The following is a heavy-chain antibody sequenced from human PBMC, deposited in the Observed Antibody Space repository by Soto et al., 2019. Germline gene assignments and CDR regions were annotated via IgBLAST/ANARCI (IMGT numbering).Heavy chain of an antibody. CDR1: GFTFSDYY. CDR2: ISSSGSTI. V-gene: IGHV3-11*01. J-gene: IGHJ5*02. CDR3: ARVRYNGSGSSINWFDP. Sequence: QVQLVESGGGLVKPGGSLRLSCAASGFTFSDYYMSWFRQAPGKGLEWVSYISSSGSTIYYADSVKGRFTISRDNAKNTXYLQMKSLRAEDTAVYYCARVRYNGSGSSINWFDPWGQGTLVTVSS. D-gene: IGHD3-10*01.